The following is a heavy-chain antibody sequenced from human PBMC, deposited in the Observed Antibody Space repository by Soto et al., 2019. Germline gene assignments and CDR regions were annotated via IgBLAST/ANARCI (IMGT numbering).Heavy chain of an antibody. V-gene: IGHV4-34*01. Sequence: QVQLQQRGAGLVKPSETLSRTWAVYGGSFSGYYWSWIHHPPGKGLEWIGEINHSGSTNYNPSLKSRVTISVDTSKNQFSLKLSSVTAADTAVYYCARGYNFWSGRIDYWGQGTLVTVSS. CDR2: INHSGST. J-gene: IGHJ4*02. CDR1: GGSFSGYY. CDR3: ARGYNFWSGRIDY. D-gene: IGHD3-3*01.